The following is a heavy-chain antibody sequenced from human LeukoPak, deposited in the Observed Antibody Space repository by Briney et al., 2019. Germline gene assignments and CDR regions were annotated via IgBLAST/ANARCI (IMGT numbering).Heavy chain of an antibody. CDR3: ARDHKWAFDY. J-gene: IGHJ4*02. V-gene: IGHV3-21*05. D-gene: IGHD1-26*01. CDR1: RFTFSDYS. Sequence: GGSLRLSCATSRFTFSDYSMNWVRQAPGRGLEWISYIGLGRGFVSYSDSVKGRFTISRDTARNSVDLQMNSLRADDTAVYYCARDHKWAFDYWGQGTLVTVSS. CDR2: IGLGRGFV.